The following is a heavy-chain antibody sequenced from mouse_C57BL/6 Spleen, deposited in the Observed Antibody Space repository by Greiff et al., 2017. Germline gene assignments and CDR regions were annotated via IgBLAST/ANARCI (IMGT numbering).Heavy chain of an antibody. CDR3: ARGDDGYSAWFAY. V-gene: IGHV1-54*01. CDR2: INPGSGGT. J-gene: IGHJ3*01. Sequence: VQLQQSGAELVRPGTSVKVSCKASGYAFTNYLIEWVKQRPGQGLEWIGVINPGSGGTNYNEKFKGKATLTADKSSSTAYMQLSSLTSEDSAVYFGARGDDGYSAWFAYWGQGTLVTVSA. D-gene: IGHD2-3*01. CDR1: GYAFTNYL.